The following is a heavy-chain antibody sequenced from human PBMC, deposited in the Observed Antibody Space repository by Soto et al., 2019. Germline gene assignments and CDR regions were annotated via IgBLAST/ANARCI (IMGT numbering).Heavy chain of an antibody. CDR3: AKGSASARPYYFDF. J-gene: IGHJ4*02. D-gene: IGHD6-6*01. Sequence: EVQLLESGGGLVQPGGSLRLSCAVSGFTFSTYAMSWVRQAPGKGLEWLSAITPGGDWAWYADSVKGRSTISRDNSKNTLYLQMVSLRAEDTALYYCAKGSASARPYYFDFWGQGTLVTVSS. V-gene: IGHV3-23*01. CDR1: GFTFSTYA. CDR2: ITPGGDWA.